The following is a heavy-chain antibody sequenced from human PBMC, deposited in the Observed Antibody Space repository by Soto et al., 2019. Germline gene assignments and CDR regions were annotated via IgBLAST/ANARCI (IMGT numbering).Heavy chain of an antibody. Sequence: GGSLRLSCYASGFVFNMYYMSWVRQVPGKGPEWVSRISDDGKITTYADSVKDRFTISRDNSKDTLYLQLDNLRGDDTGLYYCIRGPRASSSGTGAYWGQGTQVTVSS. J-gene: IGHJ4*02. D-gene: IGHD2-2*01. CDR3: IRGPRASSSGTGAY. CDR2: ISDDGKIT. V-gene: IGHV3-74*01. CDR1: GFVFNMYY.